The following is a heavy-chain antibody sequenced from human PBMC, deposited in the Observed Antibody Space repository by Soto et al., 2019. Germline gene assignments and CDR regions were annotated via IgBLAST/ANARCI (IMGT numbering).Heavy chain of an antibody. J-gene: IGHJ5*02. CDR2: VYYTGTT. Sequence: QLQLQESGPGLVKPSETLSLTCTVSGGSISSSAYYWGWIRQPPGKGLEWIGSVYYTGTTYYNPSLKSRVTISVETSKNQFSLNLNSVTAADTAVYYCVRRTYSNSPFDPWGQGTLVTVSS. V-gene: IGHV4-39*01. D-gene: IGHD2-2*01. CDR3: VRRTYSNSPFDP. CDR1: GGSISSSAYY.